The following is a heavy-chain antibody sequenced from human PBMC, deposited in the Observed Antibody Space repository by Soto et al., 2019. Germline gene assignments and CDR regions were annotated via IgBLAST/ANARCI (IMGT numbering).Heavy chain of an antibody. V-gene: IGHV3-74*01. Sequence: EVQLVESGGGLLQPGGSLRSSFAVSGSTFINDWCHWVRQAPGKGLVWVSHINIDGSSTNYADFVKGRFTIARDNAKNTVYLQMNSLRAEDTAVYYCARDRSYSLDVWGQGTTVTVSS. CDR1: GSTFINDW. CDR2: INIDGSST. CDR3: ARDRSYSLDV. J-gene: IGHJ6*02.